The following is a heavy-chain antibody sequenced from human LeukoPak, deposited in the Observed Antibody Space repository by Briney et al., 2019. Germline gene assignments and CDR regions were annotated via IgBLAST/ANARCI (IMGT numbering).Heavy chain of an antibody. CDR2: IYYSGST. CDR1: GGSISSSSYY. CDR3: ARDKGGYYDILTGTKPFDY. J-gene: IGHJ4*02. V-gene: IGHV4-39*07. Sequence: SETLSLTCTVSGGSISSSSYYWGWIRQPPGKGLEWIGSIYYSGSTYYNPSLKSRVTISVDTSKNQFSLKLSSVTAADTAVYYFARDKGGYYDILTGTKPFDYWGQGTLVTVSS. D-gene: IGHD3-9*01.